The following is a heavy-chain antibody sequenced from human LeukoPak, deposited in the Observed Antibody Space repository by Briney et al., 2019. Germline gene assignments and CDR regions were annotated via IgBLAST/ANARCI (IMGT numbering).Heavy chain of an antibody. CDR2: IIPILGIA. Sequence: SVKVSCKASGGTFSSYAISWVRQAPGQGLEWMGRIIPILGIANYAQKFQGRVTITTDKSTSTAYMELSSLRSEDTAVYYCARESYGDYPAAGYYFDYWGQGTLVTVSS. V-gene: IGHV1-69*04. D-gene: IGHD4-17*01. J-gene: IGHJ4*02. CDR3: ARESYGDYPAAGYYFDY. CDR1: GGTFSSYA.